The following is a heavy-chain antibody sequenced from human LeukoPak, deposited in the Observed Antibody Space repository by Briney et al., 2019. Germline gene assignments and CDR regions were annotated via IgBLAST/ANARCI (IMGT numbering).Heavy chain of an antibody. CDR3: ASLAATNNYYYMDV. V-gene: IGHV4-39*01. J-gene: IGHJ6*03. CDR2: IYYSGNT. D-gene: IGHD2-15*01. CDR1: GGSISSRNYH. Sequence: SETLSLTCTVSGGSISSRNYHWGWIRQPPGKGLEWIATIYYSGNTYYNPSLMSRVTISVDTSKNQFSLKMSSVTAADTAVYYCASLAATNNYYYMDVWAKGTTLTVSS.